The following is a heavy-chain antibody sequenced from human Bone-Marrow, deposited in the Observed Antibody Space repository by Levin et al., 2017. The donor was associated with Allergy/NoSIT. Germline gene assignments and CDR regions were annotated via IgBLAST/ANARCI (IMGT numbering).Heavy chain of an antibody. V-gene: IGHV4-39*01. J-gene: IGHJ4*02. CDR2: IYYTGKT. CDR1: GDSVRSTTFY. Sequence: SQTLSLTCTVSGDSVRSTTFYWGWIRQPPGKGLEWIGSIYYTGKTYYNLSLKSRVTISSDTSKNQFSLKLTSVTAADTAMYYCARHEAGYCIGATFYSDAEFDFWGQGTLVTVSS. D-gene: IGHD2-15*01. CDR3: ARHEAGYCIGATFYSDAEFDF.